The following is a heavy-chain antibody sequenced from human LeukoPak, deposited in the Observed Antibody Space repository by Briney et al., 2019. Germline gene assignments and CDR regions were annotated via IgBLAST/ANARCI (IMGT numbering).Heavy chain of an antibody. Sequence: SGGSLRLSCAASGFTFSSYGMSWVRQAPGKGLEWVSAISGSGGSTYYADSVKGRFTISRDNSKNTLYLQMNSLRAEDTAVYYCAKEALWFGELLPSYYYYYYMDVWGKGTTVTISS. CDR1: GFTFSSYG. CDR3: AKEALWFGELLPSYYYYYYMDV. J-gene: IGHJ6*03. CDR2: ISGSGGST. V-gene: IGHV3-23*01. D-gene: IGHD3-10*01.